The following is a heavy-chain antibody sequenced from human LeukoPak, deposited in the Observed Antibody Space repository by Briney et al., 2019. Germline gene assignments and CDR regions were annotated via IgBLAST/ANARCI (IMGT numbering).Heavy chain of an antibody. V-gene: IGHV4-61*01. D-gene: IGHD6-19*01. Sequence: SETLSLTCSVSGYSISSGYYWDWIRQPPGKGLEWIGYIYYSGSTNYNPSLKSRVTISVDTSKNQFSLKLSSVTAADTAVYYCARDRSPGSGWYGRWFDPWGQGTLVTVSS. CDR2: IYYSGST. CDR1: GYSISSGYY. J-gene: IGHJ5*02. CDR3: ARDRSPGSGWYGRWFDP.